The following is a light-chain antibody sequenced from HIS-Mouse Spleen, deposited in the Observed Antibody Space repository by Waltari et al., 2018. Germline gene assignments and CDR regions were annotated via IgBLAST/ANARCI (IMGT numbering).Light chain of an antibody. Sequence: EIVMTQSPATLSVSPGERATLSCRASQSVSSNLAWYQQKPGQAHRLLIYVASTRATGIPARFSGSGSGTEFTLTISSLQSEDFAVYYCQQYNNWPPSYTFGQGTKL. V-gene: IGKV3-15*01. CDR3: QQYNNWPPSYT. CDR1: QSVSSN. J-gene: IGKJ2*01. CDR2: VAS.